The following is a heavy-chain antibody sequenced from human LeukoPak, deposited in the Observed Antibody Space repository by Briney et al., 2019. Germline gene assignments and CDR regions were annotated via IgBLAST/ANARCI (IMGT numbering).Heavy chain of an antibody. CDR3: ARVGGSGSFNY. D-gene: IGHD3-10*01. Sequence: GGSLRLSCAASGFTFSSYSMNWVRQAPGKGLEWVPSISSSSSYIYYADPVKGRFTISRDNAKNSLYLQMNSVRAEDTAVYYCARVGGSGSFNYWGQGTLVTVSS. V-gene: IGHV3-21*01. CDR1: GFTFSSYS. J-gene: IGHJ4*02. CDR2: ISSSSSYI.